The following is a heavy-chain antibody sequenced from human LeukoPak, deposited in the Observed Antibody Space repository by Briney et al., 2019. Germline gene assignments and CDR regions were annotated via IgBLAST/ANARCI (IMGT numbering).Heavy chain of an antibody. CDR3: ARDGEIAAAGMFY. Sequence: PGGSVRLSCAASGFTFSSYGMHWVRQAPGKGLEWVAVIWYDGSNKYYADSVKGRFTISRDNSKNTLYLQMNSLRAEDTAVYYCARDGEIAAAGMFYWGQGTLVTASS. J-gene: IGHJ4*02. CDR2: IWYDGSNK. CDR1: GFTFSSYG. D-gene: IGHD6-13*01. V-gene: IGHV3-33*01.